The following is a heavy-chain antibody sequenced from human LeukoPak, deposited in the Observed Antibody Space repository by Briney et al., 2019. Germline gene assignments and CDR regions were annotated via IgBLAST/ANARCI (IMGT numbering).Heavy chain of an antibody. Sequence: PGGSLRLSCAASGFTFSSYGMTWVRQAPGKGLEWVSVIYGGSRTLYSDSVKGRFTISRDISKNTVYLQMSNLRAEDMAVYYCARDRVSSWYYFDYWGQGTLVTVSS. CDR1: GFTFSSYG. CDR2: IYGGSRT. D-gene: IGHD6-13*01. J-gene: IGHJ4*02. CDR3: ARDRVSSWYYFDY. V-gene: IGHV3-66*01.